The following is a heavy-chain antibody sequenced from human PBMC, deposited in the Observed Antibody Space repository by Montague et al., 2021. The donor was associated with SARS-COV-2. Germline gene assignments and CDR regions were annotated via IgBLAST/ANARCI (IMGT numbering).Heavy chain of an antibody. J-gene: IGHJ6*02. D-gene: IGHD4-17*01. CDR3: ARDYGDYSYYYGLDV. Sequence: SQTLSLTCTVSGGSIRSGSYYWSWIRQPAGKGLEWIGRIYSSGSTNYNPSLKSRVTMSVDTSKSQFSLKVSSVTAADTAVYYCARDYGDYSYYYGLDVWGQGTTVTVSS. V-gene: IGHV4-61*02. CDR1: GGSIRSGSYY. CDR2: IYSSGST.